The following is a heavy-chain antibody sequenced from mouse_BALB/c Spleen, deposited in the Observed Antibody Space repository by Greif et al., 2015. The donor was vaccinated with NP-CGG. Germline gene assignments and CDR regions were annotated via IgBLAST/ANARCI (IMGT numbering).Heavy chain of an antibody. J-gene: IGHJ4*01. CDR2: IDPSDSYT. Sequence: QVQLQQSGAELVKPGASVKLSCKASGYTFTSYWMHWVKQRPGQGLEWIGEIDPSDSYTNYNQKFKGKATLTVDKSSSTAYMQLSSLTSEDSAVYYCARSGNYRYYAMDYWGQGTSVTVSS. CDR3: ARSGNYRYYAMDY. V-gene: IGHV1-69*02. CDR1: GYTFTSYW. D-gene: IGHD2-14*01.